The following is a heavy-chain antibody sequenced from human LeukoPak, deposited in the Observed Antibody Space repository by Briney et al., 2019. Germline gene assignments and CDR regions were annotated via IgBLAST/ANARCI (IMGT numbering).Heavy chain of an antibody. J-gene: IGHJ4*02. V-gene: IGHV4-4*07. CDR2: IYTSGST. CDR1: GGSISSYY. CDR3: ARVRPDYYGSGSYASVFDY. Sequence: PSETLSLTCTVSGGSISSYYWSWIRQPAGKGLEWIGRIYTSGSTNYNPSLKSRVTMSVDTSKNQFSLKLSSVTAADTAVYYCARVRPDYYGSGSYASVFDYWGQGTLVTVSS. D-gene: IGHD3-10*01.